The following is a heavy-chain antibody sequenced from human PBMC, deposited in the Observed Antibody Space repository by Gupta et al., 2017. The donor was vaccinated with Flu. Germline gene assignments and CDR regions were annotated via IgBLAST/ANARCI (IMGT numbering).Heavy chain of an antibody. J-gene: IGHJ4*02. V-gene: IGHV1-24*01. CDR2: FDPEEDET. CDR3: VTNAGYFLY. CDR1: GYSLSQLS. D-gene: IGHD2-8*01. Sequence: QVQLVQSGAEVKKPGASVKVSCKVSGYSLSQLSMHWVRQAPGRGLEWMGGFDPEEDETVYAQRFQGRVTMTEDTSTDTAYMKLSSLRSEDTAVYYCVTNAGYFLYWGQGSLVTVSS.